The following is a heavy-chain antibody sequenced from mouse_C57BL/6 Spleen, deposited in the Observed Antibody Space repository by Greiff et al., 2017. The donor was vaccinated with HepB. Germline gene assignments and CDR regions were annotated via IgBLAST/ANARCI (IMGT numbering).Heavy chain of an antibody. Sequence: EVQLQQSGPELVKPGASVKMSCKASGYTFTDYNMHWVKQSHGKSLEWIGYINPNNGGTSYNQKFKGKATLTVNKSSNTSYMELRSLTSEDSAVYYCARVVATDGFDYWGQGTTLTVSS. J-gene: IGHJ2*01. CDR1: GYTFTDYN. CDR3: ARVVATDGFDY. D-gene: IGHD1-1*01. V-gene: IGHV1-22*01. CDR2: INPNNGGT.